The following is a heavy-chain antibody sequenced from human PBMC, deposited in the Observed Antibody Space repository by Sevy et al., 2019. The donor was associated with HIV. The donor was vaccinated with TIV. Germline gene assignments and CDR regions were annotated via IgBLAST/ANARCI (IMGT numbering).Heavy chain of an antibody. CDR3: ATSAQPYYYARSRYYYGFDY. Sequence: GGSLRLSCAASGFTFSDYYMSWIRQAPGKGLEWVSYISSSGSTIYYADSVKGRFTISRDNAKNSLYLQMNSLRAEDTAVYYRATSAQPYYYARSRYYYGFDYWGQGTLVTVSS. V-gene: IGHV3-11*04. J-gene: IGHJ4*02. D-gene: IGHD3-22*01. CDR2: ISSSGSTI. CDR1: GFTFSDYY.